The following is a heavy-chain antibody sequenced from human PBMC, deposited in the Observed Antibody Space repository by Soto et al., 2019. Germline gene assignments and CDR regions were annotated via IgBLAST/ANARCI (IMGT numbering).Heavy chain of an antibody. D-gene: IGHD5-12*01. CDR2: RIPIFGTA. Sequence: QVQLVQSGAEVKKPASSVKVSCKASGGTFNNYPITWVRQAPGEGLEWMGGRIPIFGTANYAQNFQGRVTISVDESTSTAYMELSSLRSEDTAVYYCARGRGCSGDDHYYYFDMDVWGQGTTVTVSS. V-gene: IGHV1-69*01. CDR1: GGTFNNYP. CDR3: ARGRGCSGDDHYYYFDMDV. J-gene: IGHJ6*02.